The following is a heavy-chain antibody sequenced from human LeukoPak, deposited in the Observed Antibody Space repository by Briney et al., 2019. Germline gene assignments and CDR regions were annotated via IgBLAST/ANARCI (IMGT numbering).Heavy chain of an antibody. J-gene: IGHJ3*02. V-gene: IGHV3-13*01. D-gene: IGHD2-21*02. CDR1: GFTFSSYD. CDR3: ARTQHRDLDDAFDI. CDR2: IGAAGDT. Sequence: PGGSLRLSCAASGFTFSSYDMHWVRQATGKGLEWVSAIGAAGDTYYPGSVKGRFTISRGNAKNSLYLQMNSLRAGDTAVYYCARTQHRDLDDAFDIWGQETMVTVSS.